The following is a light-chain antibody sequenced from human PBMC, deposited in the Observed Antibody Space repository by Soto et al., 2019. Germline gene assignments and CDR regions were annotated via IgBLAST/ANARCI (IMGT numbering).Light chain of an antibody. J-gene: IGLJ2*01. V-gene: IGLV3-21*02. CDR1: NIGYKT. CDR3: QVWDSGSDL. CDR2: DDS. Sequence: SYELTQPPSVSVAPGQTATFICVGDNIGYKTVHWYQQRPGQAPVLVVYDDSERPSRIPERFSGSNSGNTATLTINRVEAGDEANYYCQVWDSGSDLFGGGTQVNVL.